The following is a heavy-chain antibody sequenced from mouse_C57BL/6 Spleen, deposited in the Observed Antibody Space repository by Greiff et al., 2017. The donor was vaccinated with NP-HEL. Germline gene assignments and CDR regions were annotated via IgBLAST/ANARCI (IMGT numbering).Heavy chain of an antibody. D-gene: IGHD4-1*01. CDR2: INPNNGGT. CDR1: GYTFTDYN. V-gene: IGHV1-22*01. J-gene: IGHJ2*01. CDR3: ARKTGYYFDY. Sequence: VQLQQSGPELVKPGASVKMSCKASGYTFTDYNMHWVKQSHGKSLEWIGYINPNNGGTSYNQKFKGKATLTVNKTSSTAYMELRSLKSEDSAVYYCARKTGYYFDYWGQGTTLTVSS.